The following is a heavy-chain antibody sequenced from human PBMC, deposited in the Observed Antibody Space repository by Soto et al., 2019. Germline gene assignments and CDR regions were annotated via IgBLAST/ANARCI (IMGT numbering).Heavy chain of an antibody. CDR1: GDTVNNGDYF. Sequence: SETLSLTCTVSGDTVNNGDYFWSWIRQSPGKGLEWLGYIYFTGSTYYSPSLKSRLHISMDKSKNHLSLEMTSVTVADTAVYFCARGPVVYVVAAFKRELDLWAPGLLVTVCS. CDR2: IYFTGST. CDR3: ARGPVVYVVAAFKRELDL. J-gene: IGHJ5*02. V-gene: IGHV4-30-4*01. D-gene: IGHD2-8*02.